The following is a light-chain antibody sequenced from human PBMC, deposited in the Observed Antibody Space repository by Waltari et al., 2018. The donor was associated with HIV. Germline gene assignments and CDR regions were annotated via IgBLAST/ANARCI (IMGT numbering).Light chain of an antibody. CDR1: SSNIGADYD. J-gene: IGLJ3*02. Sequence: QSVLTQPPSVSGAPGQRPTISCTGTSSNIGADYDVHWYQQLPGTAPKLLIYGNSNRPSGVPDRFSGSKYGTSASLAITGLQAEDEADYYCQSYDSRLRGSVFGGGTKLTVL. CDR3: QSYDSRLRGSV. CDR2: GNS. V-gene: IGLV1-40*01.